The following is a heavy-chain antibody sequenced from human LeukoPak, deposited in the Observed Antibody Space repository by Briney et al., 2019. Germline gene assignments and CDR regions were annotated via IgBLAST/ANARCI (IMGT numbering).Heavy chain of an antibody. CDR2: MNPNSGNT. CDR3: AIQPRSYDSSGYYLWGAFDI. D-gene: IGHD3-22*01. V-gene: IGHV1-8*01. Sequence: VGSVQFSCKASGSTFTSYDINWVRPATGQGLEWMGWMNPNSGNTGYAQKFQGRVTMTRNTSISTAYMELSSLRSEDTAVYYCAIQPRSYDSSGYYLWGAFDIWGQGTMVTVSS. J-gene: IGHJ3*02. CDR1: GSTFTSYD.